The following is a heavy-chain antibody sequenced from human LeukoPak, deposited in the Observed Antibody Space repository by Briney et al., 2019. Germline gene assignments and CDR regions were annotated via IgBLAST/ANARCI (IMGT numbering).Heavy chain of an antibody. CDR3: AKRGAVTGTEDY. V-gene: IGHV3-23*01. J-gene: IGHJ4*02. CDR1: GFTFSTYG. Sequence: GGSLRLSCVASGFTFSTYGMSWVRQAPGKGLEWVSAISGSGGSTYYADSVRGRFTISRDNSKNTLYLQMNSLRAEDTAVYYCAKRGAVTGTEDYWGQGTLVTVSS. CDR2: ISGSGGST. D-gene: IGHD6-19*01.